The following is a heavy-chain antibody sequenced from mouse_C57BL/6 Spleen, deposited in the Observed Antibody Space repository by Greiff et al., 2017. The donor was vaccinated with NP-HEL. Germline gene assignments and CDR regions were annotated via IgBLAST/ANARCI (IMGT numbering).Heavy chain of an antibody. J-gene: IGHJ2*01. CDR2: IDPSDSET. CDR1: GYTFTSYW. CDR3: ARMDYGSSLDFDY. V-gene: IGHV1-52*01. Sequence: QVQLQQPGAELVRPGSSVKLSCKASGYTFTSYWMHWVKQRPIQGLEWIGNIDPSDSETHYNQKFKDKATLTVDKSSSTAYMQLSSLTSEDSAVYYCARMDYGSSLDFDYWGQGTTLTVSS. D-gene: IGHD1-1*01.